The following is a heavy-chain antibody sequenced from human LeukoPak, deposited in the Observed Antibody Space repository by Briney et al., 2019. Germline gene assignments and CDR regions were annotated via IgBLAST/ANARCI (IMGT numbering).Heavy chain of an antibody. Sequence: SETLSLTCTVSGGSISSGGYYWSWIRQHPGKGLEWIGYIYYSGSTYSNPSLKSRVTISVDTSKNQFSLKLSSVTAADTAVYYCARNGCSSTSCHPQHWGQGTLVTVSS. CDR2: IYYSGST. CDR3: ARNGCSSTSCHPQH. CDR1: GGSISSGGYY. D-gene: IGHD2-2*01. V-gene: IGHV4-31*03. J-gene: IGHJ1*01.